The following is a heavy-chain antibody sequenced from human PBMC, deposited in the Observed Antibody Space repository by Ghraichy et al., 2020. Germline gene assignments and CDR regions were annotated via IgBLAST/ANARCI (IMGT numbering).Heavy chain of an antibody. D-gene: IGHD1-14*01. J-gene: IGHJ6*03. V-gene: IGHV4-61*02. CDR1: GGSISSGSYY. CDR3: ARGNAEPYYYYYMDV. CDR2: IYTSGST. Sequence: SETLSLTCTVSGGSISSGSYYWSWVRQPAGKGLEWVGRIYTSGSTNYNPSLKSRVTISVDTSKNQFSLELSSVTAADTAVYYCARGNAEPYYYYYMDVWGKGTTVTVSS.